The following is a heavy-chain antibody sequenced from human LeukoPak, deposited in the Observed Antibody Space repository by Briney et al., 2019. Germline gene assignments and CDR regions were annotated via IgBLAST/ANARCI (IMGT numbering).Heavy chain of an antibody. D-gene: IGHD2-15*01. Sequence: SETLSLTCTVSGGSFSSGSYYWSWIRQPPGKGLEWIGYIYYSGSTYYNPSLKSRVTISVDTSKNQFSLKLSSVTAADTAVYYCARDRYCSGGSCSLGDYFDYWGQGTLVTVSS. J-gene: IGHJ4*02. CDR1: GGSFSSGSYY. CDR2: IYYSGST. CDR3: ARDRYCSGGSCSLGDYFDY. V-gene: IGHV4-61*01.